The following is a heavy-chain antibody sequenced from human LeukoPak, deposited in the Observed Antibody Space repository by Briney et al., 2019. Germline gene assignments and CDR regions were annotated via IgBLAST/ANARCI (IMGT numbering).Heavy chain of an antibody. V-gene: IGHV3-53*01. CDR1: KFNFNSYG. CDR3: ARYDFILISYFDL. D-gene: IGHD3-3*01. Sequence: GGSLRLSCTTSKFNFNSYGMTWVRQAPGKKLEWVSDIYSDGTTFYADSVKGRFTISRDNSKNTLYLQMNSLRAEDTAVYHCARYDFILISYFDLWGRGALVTVSS. J-gene: IGHJ2*01. CDR2: IYSDGTT.